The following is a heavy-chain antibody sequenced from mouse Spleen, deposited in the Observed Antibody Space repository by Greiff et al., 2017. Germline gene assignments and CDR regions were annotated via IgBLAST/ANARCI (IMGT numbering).Heavy chain of an antibody. V-gene: IGHV1S56*01. J-gene: IGHJ3*01. CDR3: ARWVRGAWFAY. CDR2: IYPGNVNT. Sequence: VQLQQSGPELVKPGASVRISCKASGYTFTSYYIHWVKQRPGQGLEWIGWIYPGNVNTKYNEKFKGKATLTADKSSSTAYMQLSSLTSEDSAVYFCARWVRGAWFAYWGQGTLVTVSA. CDR1: GYTFTSYY. D-gene: IGHD2-14*01.